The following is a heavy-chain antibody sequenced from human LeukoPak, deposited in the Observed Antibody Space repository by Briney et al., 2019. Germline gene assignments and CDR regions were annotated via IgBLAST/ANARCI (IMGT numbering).Heavy chain of an antibody. CDR1: GFSFSSYS. CDR3: ARDPYSGSYGNEYYYYMDV. V-gene: IGHV3-48*04. D-gene: IGHD1-26*01. Sequence: GGSLRLSCAASGFSFSSYSMNWVRQAPGKGLEWISSISPSTSTIYYADSVKGRFTISRDNARNSLSLQMNSLRAEDTAVYYCARDPYSGSYGNEYYYYMDVWGKGTTVTISS. J-gene: IGHJ6*03. CDR2: ISPSTSTI.